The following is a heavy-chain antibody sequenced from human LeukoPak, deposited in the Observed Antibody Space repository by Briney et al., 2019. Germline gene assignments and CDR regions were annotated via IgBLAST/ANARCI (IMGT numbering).Heavy chain of an antibody. CDR1: GFTFSSYA. CDR3: AKDRGKYGDYDY. Sequence: GGSLRLSCAASGFTFSSYAMSWVRQAPGKGLEWVAGISGSGGSTYYADSVKGRFTISRDNSKNTLYLQMNSLRAEDTAVYYCAKDRGKYGDYDYWGQGTLVTVSS. V-gene: IGHV3-23*01. CDR2: ISGSGGST. D-gene: IGHD4-17*01. J-gene: IGHJ4*02.